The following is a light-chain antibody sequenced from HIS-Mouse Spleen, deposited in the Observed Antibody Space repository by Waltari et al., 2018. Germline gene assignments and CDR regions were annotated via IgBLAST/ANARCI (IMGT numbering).Light chain of an antibody. CDR3: AAWDDSLSGWV. J-gene: IGLJ3*02. Sequence: QSVLTQPPSASGTPGQRVTISCSGSSSNIGSNYVYWYQQLPGTAPKLLIYRNKQRPSGVPDRFSGSKSGTSASLAISGLRSEGEADYYCAAWDDSLSGWVFGGGTKLTVL. V-gene: IGLV1-47*01. CDR1: SSNIGSNY. CDR2: RNK.